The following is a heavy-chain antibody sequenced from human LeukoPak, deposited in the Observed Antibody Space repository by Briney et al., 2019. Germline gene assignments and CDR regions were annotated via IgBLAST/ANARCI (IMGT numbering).Heavy chain of an antibody. J-gene: IGHJ3*01. CDR3: AKYQLLNNNYWRDAFDF. Sequence: GGSLRLSCAASGFTFSNYAMTWVRQAPGQGLEWVSVIGRTGDIFYADSVKGRFTISRDNSKNNLYLQVNSLRAEDTAVYYCAKYQLLNNNYWRDAFDFWGQGTMVTVSS. D-gene: IGHD2/OR15-2a*01. V-gene: IGHV3-23*01. CDR1: GFTFSNYA. CDR2: IGRTGDI.